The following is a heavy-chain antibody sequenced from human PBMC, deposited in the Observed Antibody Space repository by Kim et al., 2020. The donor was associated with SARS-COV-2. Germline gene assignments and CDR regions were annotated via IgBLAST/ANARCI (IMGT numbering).Heavy chain of an antibody. D-gene: IGHD3-16*02. Sequence: SETLSLTCAVYGGSFSGYYWSWIRQPPGKGLEWIGEINHSGSTNYNPSLKSRVTISVDTSKNQFSLKLSSVTAADTAVYYCARGGPRWWDDYVWGSYRYTVLFDYWGQGTLVTVSS. V-gene: IGHV4-34*01. CDR2: INHSGST. J-gene: IGHJ4*02. CDR3: ARGGPRWWDDYVWGSYRYTVLFDY. CDR1: GGSFSGYY.